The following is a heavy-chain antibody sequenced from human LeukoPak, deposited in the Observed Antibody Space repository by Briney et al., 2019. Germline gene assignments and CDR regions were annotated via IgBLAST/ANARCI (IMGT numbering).Heavy chain of an antibody. CDR1: GFTFSGYV. Sequence: GGSLRLSCVASGFTFSGYVMSWVRQAPGKGLEWVSGISGSGVSAYYGDSVKGRFTTTRDNSKNTLYLQMNSLRAEDTAVHYCAKRRSGSSGWFPFDYWGQGTLVTVSS. V-gene: IGHV3-23*01. CDR2: ISGSGVSA. D-gene: IGHD6-19*01. J-gene: IGHJ4*02. CDR3: AKRRSGSSGWFPFDY.